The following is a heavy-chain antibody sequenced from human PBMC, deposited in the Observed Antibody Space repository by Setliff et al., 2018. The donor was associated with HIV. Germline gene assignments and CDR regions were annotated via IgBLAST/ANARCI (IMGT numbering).Heavy chain of an antibody. CDR1: GYTFTNYA. V-gene: IGHV1-3*01. Sequence: ASVKVSCKASGYTFTNYAILWVRQAPGQGLEWMGWINAGNGDTKYSQNFQGRVTITMDTSATTVYMELRSLGSEDTAVYYCTRERTFYYAGSDYYLDYWGQGTLVTVSS. D-gene: IGHD3-22*01. CDR2: INAGNGDT. J-gene: IGHJ4*02. CDR3: TRERTFYYAGSDYYLDY.